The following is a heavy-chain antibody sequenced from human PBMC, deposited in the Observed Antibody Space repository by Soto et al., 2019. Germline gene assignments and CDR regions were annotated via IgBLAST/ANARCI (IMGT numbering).Heavy chain of an antibody. V-gene: IGHV5-10-1*01. J-gene: IGHJ5*02. D-gene: IGHD4-17*01. CDR2: IDPSDSYT. CDR3: ARTLTTVTRNWFDP. CDR1: GYTFTSYW. Sequence: GESLKISCKGSGYTFTSYWISWVRQMPGKGLEWMGKIDPSDSYTNYSPSFQGHVTISVDKSISTAYPQWNTLQTSDTAMYYCARTLTTVTRNWFDPWGQGTLVTVSS.